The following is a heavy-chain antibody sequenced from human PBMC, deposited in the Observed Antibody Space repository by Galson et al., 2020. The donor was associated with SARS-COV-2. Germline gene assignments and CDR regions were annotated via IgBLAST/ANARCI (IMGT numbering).Heavy chain of an antibody. V-gene: IGHV3-11*01. CDR2: ISSSSSTI. D-gene: IGHD3-3*01. Sequence: SLRLSCAASGSNYTSYYMSWFRQAPGNEPDRVSYISSSSSTIYHSDSLKGRFTISRDNAKNSLYLQMNSLRAEDTAVYYCAREIPPTITMFGVVISSAFDIWGQGTMVTVAS. CDR1: GSNYTSYY. CDR3: AREIPPTITMFGVVISSAFDI. J-gene: IGHJ3*02.